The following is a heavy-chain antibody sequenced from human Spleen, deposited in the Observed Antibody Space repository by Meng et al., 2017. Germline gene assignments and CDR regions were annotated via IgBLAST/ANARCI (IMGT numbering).Heavy chain of an antibody. V-gene: IGHV1-2*06. J-gene: IGHJ4*02. CDR1: GTTYPVCW. CDR3: ARDEDISAAGKLFGDY. D-gene: IGHD6-13*01. Sequence: VQCWAEVRSPRASMKLACNPSGTTYPVCWIHWVRRAPGQGLEWMGRIDPKSGDTHYAQRFQGRVTMTGDTSISTAYMELSGLRSDDTAMYYCARDEDISAAGKLFGDYWGQGTLVTVFS. CDR2: IDPKSGDT.